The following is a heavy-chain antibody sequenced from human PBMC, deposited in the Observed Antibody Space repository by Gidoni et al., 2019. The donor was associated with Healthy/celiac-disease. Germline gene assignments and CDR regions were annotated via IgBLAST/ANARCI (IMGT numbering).Heavy chain of an antibody. V-gene: IGHV3-48*02. Sequence: EVQLVESGGGLVQPGGSLRLSCAASGFTFSSYSMNWVRQAPGKGLEWVSYISSSSSTIYYADSVKGRFTISRDNAKNSLYLQMNSLRDEDTAVYYCAREGRYDYYYYMDVWGKGTTVTVSS. CDR2: ISSSSSTI. CDR1: GFTFSSYS. D-gene: IGHD3-16*01. CDR3: AREGRYDYYYYMDV. J-gene: IGHJ6*03.